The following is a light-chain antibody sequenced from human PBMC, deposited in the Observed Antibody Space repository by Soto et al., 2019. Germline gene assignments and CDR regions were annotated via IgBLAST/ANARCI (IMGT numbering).Light chain of an antibody. Sequence: QAVVTQPASVSGSPGQSITISCTGTSSDVGGYNYVSWYQQHPGKAPKLTIYDVSNRPSGVSNRFSGSKSGNTASLTISGLQAEDEADYYCSSYTSSSTLVFGGGTKLTVL. J-gene: IGLJ2*01. CDR1: SSDVGGYNY. CDR3: SSYTSSSTLV. V-gene: IGLV2-14*01. CDR2: DVS.